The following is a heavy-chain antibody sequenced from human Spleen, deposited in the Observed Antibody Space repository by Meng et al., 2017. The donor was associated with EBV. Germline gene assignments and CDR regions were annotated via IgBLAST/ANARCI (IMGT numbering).Heavy chain of an antibody. CDR1: GGSISSDSFY. D-gene: IGHD6-13*01. CDR2: IYYSGST. V-gene: IGHV4-39*01. CDR3: ARLVTNSWYEVDL. J-gene: IGHJ5*02. Sequence: QLQLRESGPGQVKPSETLSLTCTVSGGSISSDSFYWGWIRQSPGKGLEWIGSIYYSGSTYYNPSLKSRVTISVDTSKNQFSLKLNSVTAADTAVYYCARLVTNSWYEVDLWGQGTLVTVSS.